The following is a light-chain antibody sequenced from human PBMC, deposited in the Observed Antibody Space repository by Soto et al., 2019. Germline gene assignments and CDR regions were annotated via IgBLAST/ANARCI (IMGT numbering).Light chain of an antibody. CDR1: QSISTY. Sequence: DIQLTQSPSSLSASVGDRVTITCRASQSISTYLNWYKQKPGKAPKLLSYGASSLQSGVPSRFSGSVSGTAFTLTISSLKPEDFETYYCQQSYSSPITFGQGTKVDIK. J-gene: IGKJ1*01. V-gene: IGKV1-39*01. CDR2: GAS. CDR3: QQSYSSPIT.